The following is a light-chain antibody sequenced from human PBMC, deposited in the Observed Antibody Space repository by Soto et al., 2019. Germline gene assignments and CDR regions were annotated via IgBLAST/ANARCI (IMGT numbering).Light chain of an antibody. CDR1: QTVNNY. CDR3: LQRSDWRT. CDR2: DTS. Sequence: LTQSPATLSVSPGGRTILSCRASQTVNNYLAWYQQKPGQAPRLLIYDTSKRAPGVPARFIGSGSGTAFTLTISRLEPEDFAVYYCLQRSDWRTFGRGTKVDIK. J-gene: IGKJ1*01. V-gene: IGKV3-11*01.